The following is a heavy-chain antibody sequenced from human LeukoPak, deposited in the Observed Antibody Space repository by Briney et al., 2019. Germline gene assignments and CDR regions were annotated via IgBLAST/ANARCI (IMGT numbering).Heavy chain of an antibody. CDR3: AKDYYDSSGYYVSY. CDR1: GFTFSSYA. V-gene: IGHV3-23*01. Sequence: PGGSLRLSCAASGFTFSSYAMSWVRQAPGKGLEWVSAISGSGGSTYYADSVKGRFTTSRDNSKNTLYLQMNSLRAEDTAVYYCAKDYYDSSGYYVSYWGQGTLVTVSS. J-gene: IGHJ4*02. D-gene: IGHD3-22*01. CDR2: ISGSGGST.